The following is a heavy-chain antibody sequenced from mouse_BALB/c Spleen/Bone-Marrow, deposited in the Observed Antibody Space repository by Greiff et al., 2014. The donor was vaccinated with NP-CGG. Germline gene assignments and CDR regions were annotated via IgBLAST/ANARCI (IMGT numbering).Heavy chain of an antibody. CDR3: AREGGYYDDRDY. Sequence: EVQLQQSGPELVKPGASVQISCKASGYTFTDYNMQWVKQSHGKSLEWIGYIYPYNGGTGYNQKFRSKATLTVDSSSSTAYMELRSLTSEDSAVYYCAREGGYYDDRDYRCQGTS. CDR1: GYTFTDYN. CDR2: IYPYNGGT. J-gene: IGHJ4*01. V-gene: IGHV1S29*02. D-gene: IGHD2-2*01.